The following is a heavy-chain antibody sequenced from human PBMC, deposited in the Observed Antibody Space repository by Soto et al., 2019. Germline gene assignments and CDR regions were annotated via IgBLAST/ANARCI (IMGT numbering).Heavy chain of an antibody. CDR1: GYTFTSYD. CDR3: ARVFGSIDY. Sequence: QVQLVQSGAEVKKPGASVKVSCKASGYTFTSYDINWVRQATGQGLEWMGWMNPNSGYTGHAQKFQGRVTMTRDTSTSTAYMELSSLRSEDTAVYDCARVFGSIDYWGQGTLVTVSS. D-gene: IGHD2-21*01. J-gene: IGHJ4*02. CDR2: MNPNSGYT. V-gene: IGHV1-8*01.